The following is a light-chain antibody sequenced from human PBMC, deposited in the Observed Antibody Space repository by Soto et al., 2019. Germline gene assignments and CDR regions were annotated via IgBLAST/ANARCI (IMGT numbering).Light chain of an antibody. CDR2: GAS. CDR3: QQDYNLPPIT. Sequence: PGERVTLSCRASQSVSSSYLTWYQQRPGQAPGLLIYGASTRATSIPARFSGSGSGTDFTLTISSLPPEDFAGYYCQQDYNLPPITCGQGTRLEIK. V-gene: IGKV3D-7*01. CDR1: QSVSSSY. J-gene: IGKJ5*01.